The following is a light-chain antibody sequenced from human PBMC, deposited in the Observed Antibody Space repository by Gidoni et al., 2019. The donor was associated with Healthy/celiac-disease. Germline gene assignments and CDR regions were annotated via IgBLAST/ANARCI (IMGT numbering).Light chain of an antibody. CDR3: QQYNNWPPWT. Sequence: EIVLTQSPATLSVSPGERATLSCRASQSVSSNLAWYQHKPGQAPLPLIYGASTRATGIPARFSGSGSGTEFTLTISSLQSEDFAVYYCQQYNNWPPWTFGQGTKVEIK. CDR2: GAS. J-gene: IGKJ1*01. V-gene: IGKV3-15*01. CDR1: QSVSSN.